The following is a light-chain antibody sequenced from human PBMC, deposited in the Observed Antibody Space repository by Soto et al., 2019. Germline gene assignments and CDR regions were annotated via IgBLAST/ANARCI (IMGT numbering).Light chain of an antibody. V-gene: IGKV3-20*01. CDR3: QQYGTSLWT. CDR2: GAS. CDR1: QSVGSSY. J-gene: IGKJ1*01. Sequence: EIVLTQSPGTLSLPPGERATLSCRASQSVGSSYLAWYQQKPGQAPRLLIYGASSRATGTPDRFSGSGSGTDFTLTISRLEPEDFAVYYCQQYGTSLWTFGQGTKVEIK.